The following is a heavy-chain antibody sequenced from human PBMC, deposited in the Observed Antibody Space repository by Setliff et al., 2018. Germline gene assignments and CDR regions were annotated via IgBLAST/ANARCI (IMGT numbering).Heavy chain of an antibody. CDR2: LKPGDSGI. V-gene: IGHV5-51*01. Sequence: GESLKLSCQGSGYTFTNYWIGWVRQMPGKGLEWMGILKPGDSGIRYSPSFQGQVTLSADTSIATAYLQWTSLKASDTAMYYCVRHPYYDSSGYYSYFDYWGQGALVTVSS. CDR3: VRHPYYDSSGYYSYFDY. J-gene: IGHJ4*02. CDR1: GYTFTNYW. D-gene: IGHD3-22*01.